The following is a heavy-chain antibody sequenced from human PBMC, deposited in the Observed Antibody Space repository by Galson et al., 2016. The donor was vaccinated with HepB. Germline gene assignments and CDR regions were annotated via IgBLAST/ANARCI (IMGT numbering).Heavy chain of an antibody. CDR2: IMQDGSKR. CDR1: GFTFRNYW. Sequence: SLRLSCPASGFTFRNYWMTWVSQAPGKGLEWVANIMQDGSKRSHVDSVKGPFSTSRDTAKRSVYMQMDSLRADDTAIYYCARAIVVVSAPRFDPWGQGTLVTVSS. J-gene: IGHJ5*02. D-gene: IGHD2-21*01. CDR3: ARAIVVVSAPRFDP. V-gene: IGHV3-7*03.